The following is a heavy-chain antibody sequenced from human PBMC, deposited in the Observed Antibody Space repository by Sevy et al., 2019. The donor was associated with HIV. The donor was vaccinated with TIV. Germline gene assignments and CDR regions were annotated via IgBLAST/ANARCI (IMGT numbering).Heavy chain of an antibody. V-gene: IGHV4-59*12. CDR3: ARVRRRPPVVDSNWYFDV. CDR1: GASITSYY. J-gene: IGHJ2*01. CDR2: VYHSGTT. Sequence: SETLSLTCAVSGASITSYYWNWIRQSPAKGLEWIAYVYHSGTTSYNPSLKSRVSISLDTSRKQFSLTLYSVTAADTAIYYCARVRRRPPVVDSNWYFDVWGRGTLVTVSS. D-gene: IGHD3-22*01.